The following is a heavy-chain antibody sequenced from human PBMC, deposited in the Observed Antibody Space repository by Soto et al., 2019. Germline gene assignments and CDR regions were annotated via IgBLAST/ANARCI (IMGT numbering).Heavy chain of an antibody. CDR3: ARGSDSSGYDY. CDR2: ISSSSTYT. Sequence: GGSLRLSCAASGFTFSDYYMSWIRQAPGKGLEWVSYISSSSTYTNYADSVKGRFTISRDNAKNSLYLQMNSLRAEDTAVYYCARGSDSSGYDYWGQGTLVTVSS. D-gene: IGHD3-22*01. CDR1: GFTFSDYY. J-gene: IGHJ4*02. V-gene: IGHV3-11*06.